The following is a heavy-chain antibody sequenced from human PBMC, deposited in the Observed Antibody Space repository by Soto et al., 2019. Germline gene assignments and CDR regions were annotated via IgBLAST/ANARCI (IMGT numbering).Heavy chain of an antibody. CDR1: GFIFSNYA. J-gene: IGHJ4*02. Sequence: QPGGSLRLSCAASGFIFSNYAMHWVRQAPGKGLEWVAVVSYDGTNKYYADSVKGRFTISRDNSKNTLHLQMSSLRIEDMAVYYCARDGLDGGYCSGTRCFWYYFDNWGRGTLVTVSS. CDR3: ARDGLDGGYCSGTRCFWYYFDN. CDR2: VSYDGTNK. D-gene: IGHD2-2*01. V-gene: IGHV3-30-3*01.